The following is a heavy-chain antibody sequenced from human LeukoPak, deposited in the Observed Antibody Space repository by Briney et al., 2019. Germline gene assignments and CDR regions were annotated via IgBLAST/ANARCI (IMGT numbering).Heavy chain of an antibody. V-gene: IGHV4-30-4*01. J-gene: IGHJ4*02. CDR1: GGSISSGDYY. CDR3: ARVYDSSGRHPYYFDY. D-gene: IGHD3-22*01. Sequence: SQTLSPTCTVSGGSISSGDYYWSWIRQPPGKGLEWIGYIYYSGSTYYNPSLKSRVTISVDTSKNQFSLKLSSVTAADTAVYYCARVYDSSGRHPYYFDYWGQGTLVTVSS. CDR2: IYYSGST.